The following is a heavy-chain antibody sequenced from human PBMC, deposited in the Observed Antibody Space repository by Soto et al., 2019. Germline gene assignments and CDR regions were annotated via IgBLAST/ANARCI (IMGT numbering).Heavy chain of an antibody. V-gene: IGHV5-10-1*01. D-gene: IGHD6-19*01. CDR3: ARSYSSGSNYFDP. Sequence: GESLKISCKGSGYSFTNYWINWVRQMPGKGPEWMGRIDTSDSYINYSPSFQGHVTISADKSISTAYLQWSSLKASDTAIYYCARSYSSGSNYFDPWGQGTLVTVSS. CDR2: IDTSDSYI. J-gene: IGHJ5*02. CDR1: GYSFTNYW.